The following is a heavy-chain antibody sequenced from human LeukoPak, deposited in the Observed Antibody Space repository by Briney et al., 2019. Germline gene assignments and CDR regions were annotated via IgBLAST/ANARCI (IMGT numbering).Heavy chain of an antibody. J-gene: IGHJ5*02. CDR1: GGSISSSSYY. D-gene: IGHD3-10*01. CDR3: ARLADITMVRGVGWFDP. Sequence: PSETLSLTCTVSGGSISSSSYYWGWIRQPPGKGLEWIGSIYYSGSTYYNPSLKSRVTISVDTSKNQFSRKLSSVTAADTAVYYCARLADITMVRGVGWFDPWGQGTLVTVSS. CDR2: IYYSGST. V-gene: IGHV4-39*01.